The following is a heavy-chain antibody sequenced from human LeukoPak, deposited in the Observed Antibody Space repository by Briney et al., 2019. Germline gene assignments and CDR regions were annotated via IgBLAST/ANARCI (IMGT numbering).Heavy chain of an antibody. CDR3: ARAVDYGDYGWFDP. CDR2: IYHSGST. V-gene: IGHV4-4*02. D-gene: IGHD4-17*01. J-gene: IGHJ5*02. CDR1: GGSISSSNW. Sequence: PSETLSLTCAVSGGSISSSNWWSWVHQPPGKGLEWIGEIYHSGSTNYNPSLKSRVTISVDKSKNQFSLKLSSVTAADTAVYYCARAVDYGDYGWFDPWGQVTLVTVSS.